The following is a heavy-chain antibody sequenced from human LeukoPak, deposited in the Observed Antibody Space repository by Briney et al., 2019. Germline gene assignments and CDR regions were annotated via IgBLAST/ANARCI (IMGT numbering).Heavy chain of an antibody. D-gene: IGHD2-21*02. V-gene: IGHV3-23*01. CDR1: GFTFSSYA. CDR2: ISGSGGST. CDR3: AKDGIIVVVTDAFDI. J-gene: IGHJ3*02. Sequence: GGSLRLSCAASGFTFSSYAMSWVRQAPGKGLEWVSAISGSGGSTYYADSVKGRFTISRDNSKNALYLQMNSLRAEDTAVYYCAKDGIIVVVTDAFDIWGQGTMVTVSS.